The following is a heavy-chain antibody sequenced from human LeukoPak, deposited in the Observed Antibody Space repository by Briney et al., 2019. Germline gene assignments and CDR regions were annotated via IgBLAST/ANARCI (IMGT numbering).Heavy chain of an antibody. V-gene: IGHV3-53*01. Sequence: PGGSLRLSCTVSGFTVSSNSMSWVRQAPGKGLEWVSFIYSDNTHYSDSVKDRFSISRDKSKNTVYLQMNSLRAEDTAVYYCARELREHGVFDIWGQGTMVTVSS. CDR3: ARELREHGVFDI. CDR1: GFTVSSNS. D-gene: IGHD1-26*01. CDR2: IYSDNT. J-gene: IGHJ3*02.